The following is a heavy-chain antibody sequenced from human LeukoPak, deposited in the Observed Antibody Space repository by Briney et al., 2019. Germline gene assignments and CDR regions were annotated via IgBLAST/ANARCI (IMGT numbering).Heavy chain of an antibody. Sequence: SSETLSLTCTVSGGSISSSSYYWGWIRQPPGKGLEWIGSIYYSGSTYYNPSLKSRVTISVDTSKNQFSLKLSSVTAADTAVYYCARQTSIAARPLSAFDIWGQGTMVTVSS. V-gene: IGHV4-39*07. CDR2: IYYSGST. CDR1: GGSISSSSYY. CDR3: ARQTSIAARPLSAFDI. D-gene: IGHD6-6*01. J-gene: IGHJ3*02.